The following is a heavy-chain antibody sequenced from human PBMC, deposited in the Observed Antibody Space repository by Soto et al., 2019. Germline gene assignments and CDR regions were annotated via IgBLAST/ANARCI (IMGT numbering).Heavy chain of an antibody. CDR1: GGSISSSSYY. Sequence: QLQLQESGPGLVKPSETLSLTCTVSGGSISSSSYYWGWIRQPPGKGLEWIGSIYYSGSTYYNPSLKSRVTISVDTSKNQFSLKLSSVTAADTAVYYCARGGVGATWLVDSWGQGTLVTVSS. CDR2: IYYSGST. D-gene: IGHD1-26*01. J-gene: IGHJ4*02. CDR3: ARGGVGATWLVDS. V-gene: IGHV4-39*01.